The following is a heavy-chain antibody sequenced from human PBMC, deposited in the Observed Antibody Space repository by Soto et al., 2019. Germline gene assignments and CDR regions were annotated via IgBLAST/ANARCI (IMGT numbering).Heavy chain of an antibody. CDR1: GASISSSSYY. CDR3: AANCYDFWSGSLFCYGMDV. CDR2: IYYSGST. J-gene: IGHJ6*02. V-gene: IGHV4-39*01. D-gene: IGHD3-3*01. Sequence: SETLSLTCTVSGASISSSSYYWGWIRQPPGKGLEWIGSIYYSGSTYYNPSLKSRVTISVDTSKNQFSLKLSSVTAADTAVYYCAANCYDFWSGSLFCYGMDVWGQGTTVTVSS.